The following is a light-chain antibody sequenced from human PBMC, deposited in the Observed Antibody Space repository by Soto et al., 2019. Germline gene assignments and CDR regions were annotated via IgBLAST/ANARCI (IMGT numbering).Light chain of an antibody. CDR1: QSISSY. CDR3: QKRVNGPT. Sequence: EIVLTQSPATLSLSPGERATLSCRASQSISSYLGWYQQKPGQAPRLIIYDVSKRATGIPARFSGSGSGTDFTLTISSLEPEDFAVYYCQKRVNGPTFGGGTKVETK. V-gene: IGKV3-11*01. J-gene: IGKJ4*01. CDR2: DVS.